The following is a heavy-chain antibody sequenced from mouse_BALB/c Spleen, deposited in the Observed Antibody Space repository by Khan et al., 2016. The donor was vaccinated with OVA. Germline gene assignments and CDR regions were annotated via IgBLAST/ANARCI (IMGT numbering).Heavy chain of an antibody. CDR3: TGSGYFAWFAY. CDR2: IDPENGET. J-gene: IGHJ3*01. V-gene: IGHV14-1*02. Sequence: VQLQQSGAELVRPGALVKLSCKASGFNIKDNYIHWVKQRPEQGLEWIGWIDPENGETVYDPKFQGKATITSDTSSTTAYLQPSRLTSKDTAVYYCTGSGYFAWFAYGGQGTLVTVSA. CDR1: GFNIKDNY.